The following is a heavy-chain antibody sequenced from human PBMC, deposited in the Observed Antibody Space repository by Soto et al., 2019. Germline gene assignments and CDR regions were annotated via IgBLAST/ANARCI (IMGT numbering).Heavy chain of an antibody. CDR1: GFTFSSYG. V-gene: IGHV3-30*18. CDR3: AKPAPGGSCPDY. CDR2: ISYDGSNK. Sequence: PGGSLRLSCAASGFTFSSYGMHWVRQAPGKGLEWVAVISYDGSNKYYADSVKGRFTISRDNSKNTLYLQMNSLRAEDTAVYYCAKPAPGGSCPDYWGQGTLVTVSS. J-gene: IGHJ4*02. D-gene: IGHD2-15*01.